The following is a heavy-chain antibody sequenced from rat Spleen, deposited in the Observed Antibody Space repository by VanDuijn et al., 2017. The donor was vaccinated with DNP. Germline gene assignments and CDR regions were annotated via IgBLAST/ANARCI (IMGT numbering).Heavy chain of an antibody. CDR2: TNYNGGST. CDR1: GFPFSDYY. J-gene: IGHJ2*01. Sequence: EVQLVESGGGLVQPGRSLKLSCAASGFPFSDYYMAWVRQDPTKGLEWVAYTNYNGGSTYNGDSVKGRFTISRDNAKSTLYLQMNSLRSEDMATYYCARHVLPLRVWDYWGQGVMVTVSS. CDR3: ARHVLPLRVWDY. D-gene: IGHD1-4*01. V-gene: IGHV5-22*01.